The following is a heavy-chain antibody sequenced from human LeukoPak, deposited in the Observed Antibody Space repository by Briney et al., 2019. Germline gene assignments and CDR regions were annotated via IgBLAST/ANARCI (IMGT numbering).Heavy chain of an antibody. V-gene: IGHV1-2*02. CDR3: ARDGDCSSTSCYRTWYNWFDP. Sequence: RASVKVSCKASGYTFTGYYMHWVRQAPGQGLEWMGWINPNSGGTNYAQKFQGRVTITADKSTSTAYMELSSLRSEDTAVYYCARDGDCSSTSCYRTWYNWFDPWGQGTLVTVSS. D-gene: IGHD2-2*02. J-gene: IGHJ5*02. CDR1: GYTFTGYY. CDR2: INPNSGGT.